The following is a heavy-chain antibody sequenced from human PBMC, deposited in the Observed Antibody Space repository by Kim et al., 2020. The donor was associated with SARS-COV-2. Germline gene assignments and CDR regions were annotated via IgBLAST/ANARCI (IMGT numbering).Heavy chain of an antibody. Sequence: GGSLRLSCAASGFTFSSYWMSWVRQAPGKGLEWVANIKQDGSEKYYVDSVKGRFTISRDNAKNSLYLQMNSLRAEDTAVYYCARTRGPYYYGSGIRYWGQGTLVTVSS. CDR1: GFTFSSYW. CDR2: IKQDGSEK. V-gene: IGHV3-7*03. D-gene: IGHD3-10*01. J-gene: IGHJ4*02. CDR3: ARTRGPYYYGSGIRY.